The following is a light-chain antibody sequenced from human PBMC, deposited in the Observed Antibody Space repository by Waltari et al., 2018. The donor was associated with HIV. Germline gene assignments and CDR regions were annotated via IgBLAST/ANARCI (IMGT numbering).Light chain of an antibody. CDR2: GSS. J-gene: IGKJ1*01. Sequence: SVVTQSPGTLSLSPGDKVTLSCRPSQTVSTNFLGLYQSKSGQPPKLLFYGSSTSASVVPYRFSATGTDTASASDFSLTIHSLEPDDFAFYDRLLYGYSPRWTFGPGT. CDR1: QTVSTNF. V-gene: IGKV3-20*01. CDR3: LLYGYSPRWT.